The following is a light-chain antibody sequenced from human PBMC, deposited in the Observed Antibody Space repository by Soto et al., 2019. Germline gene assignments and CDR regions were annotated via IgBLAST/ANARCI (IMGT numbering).Light chain of an antibody. CDR3: QQRNSWPPTFT. CDR1: QTVRNNY. V-gene: IGKV3D-20*02. J-gene: IGKJ5*01. Sequence: EFVLTQSPVTLSLSPGERATLSCRASQTVRNNYLAWYQQKPGQAPRLLMCDESNRATGIPDSFSGSGSGTDFTLTISSLEPEDFAVYYCQQRNSWPPTFTFGQGTRLEIK. CDR2: DES.